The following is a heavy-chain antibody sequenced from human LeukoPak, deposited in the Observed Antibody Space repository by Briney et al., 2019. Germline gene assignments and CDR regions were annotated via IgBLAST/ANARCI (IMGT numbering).Heavy chain of an antibody. V-gene: IGHV1-46*01. CDR3: ARDRLSGYSYGYCYY. D-gene: IGHD5-18*01. Sequence: GASVKVSCKASGYTFTSYYMHWVRQAPGQGLEWMGIINPSGGSTSYAQKFQGRVTMTRDTSTSTAYMELSSLRAEDTAVYYCARDRLSGYSYGYCYYWGQGTLVTVSS. J-gene: IGHJ4*02. CDR1: GYTFTSYY. CDR2: INPSGGST.